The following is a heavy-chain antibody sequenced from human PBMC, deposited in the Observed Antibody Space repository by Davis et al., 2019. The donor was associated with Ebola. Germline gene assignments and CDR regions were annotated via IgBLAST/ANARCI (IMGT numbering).Heavy chain of an antibody. D-gene: IGHD4-11*01. J-gene: IGHJ5*02. CDR3: ASLDYSAPNFDP. CDR1: GFTFSNYD. Sequence: PGGSLRLSCAASGFTFSNYDIHWVRQASGKGLEWVAMIRYDGGKEYYAEFAKGRFTISRDNSKNTLYLQMTRLRQDDTAIYYCASLDYSAPNFDPWGQGTLVTVSS. CDR2: IRYDGGKE. V-gene: IGHV3-30*02.